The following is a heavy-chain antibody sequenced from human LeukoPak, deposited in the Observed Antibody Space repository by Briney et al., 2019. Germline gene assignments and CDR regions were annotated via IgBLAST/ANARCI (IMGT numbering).Heavy chain of an antibody. V-gene: IGHV4-31*03. D-gene: IGHD5-12*01. Sequence: PSQTLSLTCTVSGGSISSCGYYWSWIRQHPGKGLEWIGYIYYSGSTYYNPSLKSRVTISVDTSNNQFSLKLSSVTAADTAVYYCARIGYSGYDFDYWGQGTLVTVSS. CDR3: ARIGYSGYDFDY. CDR2: IYYSGST. J-gene: IGHJ4*02. CDR1: GGSISSCGYY.